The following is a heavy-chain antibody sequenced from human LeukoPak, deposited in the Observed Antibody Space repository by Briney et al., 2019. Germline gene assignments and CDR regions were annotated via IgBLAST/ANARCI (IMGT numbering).Heavy chain of an antibody. D-gene: IGHD3-3*01. CDR2: IYTGGSS. V-gene: IGHV4-4*07. CDR1: GGSISSYY. CDR3: ARDGSRYDFCSGYRDYYMDV. J-gene: IGHJ6*03. Sequence: SETLSLTCTVSGGSISSYYWSWIRQPPGKGLEWIGRIYTGGSSNYNPSLKSRVTMSVDTSKSQFSLKLSSVTAADTAVYYCARDGSRYDFCSGYRDYYMDVWGKGTTVTVSS.